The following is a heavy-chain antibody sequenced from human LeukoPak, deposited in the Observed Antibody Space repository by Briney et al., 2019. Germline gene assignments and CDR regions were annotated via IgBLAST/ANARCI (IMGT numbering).Heavy chain of an antibody. V-gene: IGHV3-30*02. CDR1: GFIFKSYG. J-gene: IGHJ4*02. CDR3: ARVSGYNWNFDY. D-gene: IGHD5-24*01. CDR2: IRFDGSNK. Sequence: GGSLRLSCAASGFIFKSYGMQWVRQAPGKGLEWVAFIRFDGSNKYYADPVKGRFTISRDNSKNTLYLQMNSLRDEDTGVYYCARVSGYNWNFDYWGQGPWSPSPQ.